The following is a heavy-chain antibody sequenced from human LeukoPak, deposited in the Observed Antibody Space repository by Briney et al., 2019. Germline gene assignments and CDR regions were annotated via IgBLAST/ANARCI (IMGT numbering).Heavy chain of an antibody. J-gene: IGHJ4*02. CDR2: ISGSGSST. CDR3: ARIAVAGIDY. Sequence: GGSLRLSCAASGFTLSSYDMSWVRQAPGKGLEWVSAISGSGSSTYYADSVKGRFTISRDNSKSTMYLQMNSLRAEDTAVYYCARIAVAGIDYWGQGTLVTVSS. CDR1: GFTLSSYD. V-gene: IGHV3-23*01. D-gene: IGHD6-19*01.